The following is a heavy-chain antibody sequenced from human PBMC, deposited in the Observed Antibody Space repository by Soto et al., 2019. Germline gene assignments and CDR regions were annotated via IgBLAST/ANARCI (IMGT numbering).Heavy chain of an antibody. CDR3: ARDLVAVAGTRDY. V-gene: IGHV1-18*01. J-gene: IGHJ4*02. Sequence: ASVKVSCKASGYTFNNYGISWVRQAPGQGLDWTGWISAYNGNTNDAQKLQGRVTMTTDTSTSTAYMELRSLRSDDTAVYYCARDLVAVAGTRDYWGQGTLVSVSS. CDR1: GYTFNNYG. CDR2: ISAYNGNT. D-gene: IGHD6-19*01.